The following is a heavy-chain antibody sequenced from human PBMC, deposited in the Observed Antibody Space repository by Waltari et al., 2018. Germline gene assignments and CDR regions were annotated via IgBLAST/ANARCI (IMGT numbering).Heavy chain of an antibody. CDR2: IAPSDSST. J-gene: IGHJ4*02. D-gene: IGHD6-19*01. CDR3: ARHAFGGYGWYYFDL. V-gene: IGHV5-10-1*03. Sequence: EVQLVQSGGEVKKPGESLRISCKGSGYIVTNYWISWGRQMPGKGLEWVGKIAPSDSSTSYSPSFQGHVTISADRATDTTYLHWSSLRASDTAMYYCARHAFGGYGWYYFDLWGQGTLATVSS. CDR1: GYIVTNYW.